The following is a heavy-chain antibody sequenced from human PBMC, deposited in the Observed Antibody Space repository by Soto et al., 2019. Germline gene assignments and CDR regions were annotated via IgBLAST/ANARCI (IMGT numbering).Heavy chain of an antibody. CDR3: GRGMATRAFFFFD. J-gene: IGHJ3*02. D-gene: IGHD2-8*01. Sequence: SVIYSGGSTYYADSVKGRFTISRDNSKNTLYLQMKNLRAEDTAVDYCGRGMATRAFFFFD. V-gene: IGHV3-53*01. CDR2: IYSGGST.